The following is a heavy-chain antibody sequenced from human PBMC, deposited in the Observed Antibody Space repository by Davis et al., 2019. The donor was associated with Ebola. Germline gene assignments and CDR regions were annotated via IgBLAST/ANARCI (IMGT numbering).Heavy chain of an antibody. D-gene: IGHD5-12*01. J-gene: IGHJ5*02. V-gene: IGHV1-46*01. Sequence: ASVKVSCKASGYTFTSYYMHWVRQAPGQGLEWMGIINPSGGSTSYAQKFQGRVTITRDTSASTAYMELSSLRSEDTAVYYCARCSGVATIWFDPWGQGTLVTVSS. CDR2: INPSGGST. CDR3: ARCSGVATIWFDP. CDR1: GYTFTSYY.